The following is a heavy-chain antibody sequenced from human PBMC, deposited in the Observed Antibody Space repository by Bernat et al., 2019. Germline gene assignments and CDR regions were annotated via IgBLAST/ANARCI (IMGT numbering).Heavy chain of an antibody. J-gene: IGHJ4*02. CDR1: GGSFSGYY. V-gene: IGHV4-34*01. CDR3: ARGGAKGYAN. Sequence: QVQLQQWGAGLLKPSETLSLTCAVYGGSFSGYYWSWIRQPPGKGLEWIGEINHSGRTNYNPSRKSRVTISVDTSKNQFSLKLSSVTAADTAGYYCARGGAKGYANWGQGTLVTVSS. D-gene: IGHD5-12*01. CDR2: INHSGRT.